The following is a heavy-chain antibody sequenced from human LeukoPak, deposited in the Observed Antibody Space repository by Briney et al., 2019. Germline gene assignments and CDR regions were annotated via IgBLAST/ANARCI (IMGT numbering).Heavy chain of an antibody. J-gene: IGHJ4*02. CDR2: IIPILGIA. Sequence: GASLRVSCKASGGTFSSYAISWVRQAPGQGLEWMGRIIPILGIANYAQKFQGRVTITAEKSTSTAYMELSSLRSEDTAVYYCARDSSYGDYVYYWGQGALGTVTS. D-gene: IGHD4-17*01. CDR3: ARDSSYGDYVYY. V-gene: IGHV1-69*04. CDR1: GGTFSSYA.